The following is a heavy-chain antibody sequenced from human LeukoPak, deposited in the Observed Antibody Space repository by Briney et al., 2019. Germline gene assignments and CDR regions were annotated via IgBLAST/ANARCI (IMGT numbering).Heavy chain of an antibody. V-gene: IGHV3-74*01. CDR2: INSDGSST. J-gene: IGHJ6*03. CDR3: ARGGFCSGGSCPVDYYYYMDV. CDR1: GFTFSSYA. D-gene: IGHD2-15*01. Sequence: PGGSLRLSCAVSGFTFSSYAMHWVRQAPGKGLVWVSRINSDGSSTSYADSVKGRFTISRDNAKNTLYLQLNSLRAEDTAVYYCARGGFCSGGSCPVDYYYYMDVWGKGATVTVSS.